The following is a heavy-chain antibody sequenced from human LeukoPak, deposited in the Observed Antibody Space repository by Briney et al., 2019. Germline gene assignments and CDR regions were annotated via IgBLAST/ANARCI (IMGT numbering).Heavy chain of an antibody. Sequence: GGSLRLSCAASGFTFSSYSMNWVRQAPGKGLEWVSSISSSSSCIYYADSVKGRFTISRDNAKNSLYLQMNSLRAEDTAVYYCAKAVGRSARKKGTERFDYWGQGTLVTGSS. CDR2: ISSSSSCI. CDR1: GFTFSSYS. CDR3: AKAVGRSARKKGTERFDY. D-gene: IGHD1-1*01. J-gene: IGHJ4*01. V-gene: IGHV3-21*01.